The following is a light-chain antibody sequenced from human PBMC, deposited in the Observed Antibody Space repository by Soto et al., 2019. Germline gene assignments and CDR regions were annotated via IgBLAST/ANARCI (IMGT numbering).Light chain of an antibody. Sequence: EIVLTQSPATLSLSPGERATLSCRASQSVSSYLAWYQQKPGQAPRLLIYDASNRATGIPARFSGSGSGTDFTLPISSLEPEDFAVYYCQQRSNWPFVTFGGGTKVEIK. V-gene: IGKV3-11*01. CDR1: QSVSSY. CDR3: QQRSNWPFVT. J-gene: IGKJ4*01. CDR2: DAS.